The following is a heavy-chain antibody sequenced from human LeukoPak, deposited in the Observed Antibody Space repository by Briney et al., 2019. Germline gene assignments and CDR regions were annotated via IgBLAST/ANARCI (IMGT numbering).Heavy chain of an antibody. CDR3: ARDYGGNWFDP. J-gene: IGHJ5*02. V-gene: IGHV4-59*01. D-gene: IGHD4-23*01. CDR2: IYYSGST. Sequence: SETLSLTCTVSGGSISSYYWSWIRQPPGKGLEWIGYIYYSGSTNYNPSLKSRVTISVDTSKSQLSLKVTSVTAADTAVYYCARDYGGNWFDPWGQGTLVTVSS. CDR1: GGSISSYY.